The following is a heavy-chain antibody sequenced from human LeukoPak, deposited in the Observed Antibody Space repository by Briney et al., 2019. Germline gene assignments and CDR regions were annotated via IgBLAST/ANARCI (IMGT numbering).Heavy chain of an antibody. CDR3: ARHDRWKYSHFDY. CDR1: GGSLRSYC. J-gene: IGHJ4*02. D-gene: IGHD1-7*01. CDR2: IYYSGST. V-gene: IGHV4-59*08. Sequence: PSETLSLTCTVSGGSLRSYCWNWIRQPPGKGLEWIGYIYYSGSTDYNPSLRSRVTISVDTSKNQFSLKVSSVTAADTAVYYCARHDRWKYSHFDYWGQGTLVTVSS.